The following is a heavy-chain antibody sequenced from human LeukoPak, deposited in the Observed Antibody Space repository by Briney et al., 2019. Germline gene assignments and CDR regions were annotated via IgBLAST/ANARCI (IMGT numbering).Heavy chain of an antibody. V-gene: IGHV4-59*01. CDR2: IYYSGST. CDR3: ARGRTEIDPIDY. J-gene: IGHJ4*02. CDR1: GGSISSYY. Sequence: SETLSLTCTVSGGSISSYYWSWTRQPPGKGLEWIGYIYYSGSTNYNPSLKSRVTISVDTSKNQFSLKLSSVTAADTAVYCCARGRTEIDPIDYWGQGTLVTVSS. D-gene: IGHD5-24*01.